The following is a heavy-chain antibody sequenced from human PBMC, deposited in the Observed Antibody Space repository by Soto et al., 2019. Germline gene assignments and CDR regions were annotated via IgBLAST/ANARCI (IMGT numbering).Heavy chain of an antibody. CDR1: GFTFSSYG. D-gene: IGHD6-13*01. Sequence: GGSLRLSCAASGFTFSSYGMHWVRQAPGKGLEWVAVIWYDGSNKYYADSVKGRFTISRDNSKNTLYLQMNSLRAEGTAVYYCARDSGIAAAGYYFDYWGQGTLVTVSS. CDR3: ARDSGIAAAGYYFDY. J-gene: IGHJ4*02. V-gene: IGHV3-33*08. CDR2: IWYDGSNK.